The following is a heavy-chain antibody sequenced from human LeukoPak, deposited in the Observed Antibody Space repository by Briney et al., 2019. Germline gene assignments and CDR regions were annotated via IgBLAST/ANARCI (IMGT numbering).Heavy chain of an antibody. CDR2: ISHSGST. J-gene: IGHJ4*02. Sequence: PSETLSLTCTVSGDSISSSDHSWSWIRQPPGKELEWIASISHSGSTYYNPSLKSRVTISVDTSKNQISLKLSSVTAADTAVYYCASVDYNWNYFHYWGQGTLVTVSS. D-gene: IGHD1-20*01. V-gene: IGHV4-39*01. CDR3: ASVDYNWNYFHY. CDR1: GDSISSSDHS.